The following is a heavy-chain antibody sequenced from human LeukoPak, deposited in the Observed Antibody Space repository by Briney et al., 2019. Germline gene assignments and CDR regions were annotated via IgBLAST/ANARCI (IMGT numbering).Heavy chain of an antibody. D-gene: IGHD3-16*01. CDR3: ARDRGLGLRSVFDI. Sequence: GGSLRLSCAASGFTFTTHSMNWVRQAPGKGLEWVAVIWYDGSNKNYAGSVKGRFTISRDNSKNTLYLQMNSLRAEDTAVYYCARDRGLGLRSVFDIWGQGRMVTVSS. CDR1: GFTFTTHS. J-gene: IGHJ3*02. CDR2: IWYDGSNK. V-gene: IGHV3-33*08.